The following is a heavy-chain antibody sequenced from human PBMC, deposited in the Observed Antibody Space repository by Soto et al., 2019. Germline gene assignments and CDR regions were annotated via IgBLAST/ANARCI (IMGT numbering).Heavy chain of an antibody. CDR1: GYTFTNND. CDR3: ARMESFGSLNWFDP. CDR2: MNPGSGDT. V-gene: IGHV1-8*02. J-gene: IGHJ5*02. D-gene: IGHD5-18*01. Sequence: GASVKVSCKASGYTFTNNDVSWLRQSTGQGLEWIGWMNPGSGDTGYAQKFQGRVTMTRDISIATAYMELNSLTSEDTAIYYCARMESFGSLNWFDPWGQGTLVTVSS.